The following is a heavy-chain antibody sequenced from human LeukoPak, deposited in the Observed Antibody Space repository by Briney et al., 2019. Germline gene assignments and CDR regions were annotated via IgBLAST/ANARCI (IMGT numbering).Heavy chain of an antibody. CDR2: ITSDGSWT. CDR3: VSFYETY. J-gene: IGHJ4*02. Sequence: GGSLRLSCAASGSYWMHWVRQAPGKGLVWVSHITSDGSWTGYADSVKGRFTISKDNAKNTVYLQMNNLRAEDTAVYYCVSFYETYWGRGTLVTVSS. CDR1: GSYW. D-gene: IGHD2-2*01. V-gene: IGHV3-74*01.